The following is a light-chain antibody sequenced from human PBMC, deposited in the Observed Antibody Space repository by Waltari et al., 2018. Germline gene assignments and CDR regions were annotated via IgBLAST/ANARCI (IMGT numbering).Light chain of an antibody. V-gene: IGLV1-47*01. CDR3: AGWDDNLSVV. J-gene: IGLJ2*01. CDR2: RIN. CDR1: TSNIGTNY. Sequence: QSVLTQPPAASGTPGQRVTISCAGSTSNIGTNYVNWYQKFPGAAPKLLIYRINQRPSGVPYRCSGSKSGTSASLVISGLRSEDEADYFCAGWDDNLSVVVGGGTKLTVL.